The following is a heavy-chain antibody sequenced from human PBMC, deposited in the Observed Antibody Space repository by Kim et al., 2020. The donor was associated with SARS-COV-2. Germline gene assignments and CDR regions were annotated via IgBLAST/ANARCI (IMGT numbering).Heavy chain of an antibody. J-gene: IGHJ3*02. Sequence: GGSLRLSCAASGFTFSNAWMNWVRQAPGKGLEWFGRIKRKIDGETTDYAAPVKARFSISRDDSKNMLYLQMNSLKTDDTAFYYCTGSWRAFDIWGQGTMVTVS. CDR1: GFTFSNAW. V-gene: IGHV3-15*01. D-gene: IGHD3-10*01. CDR2: IKRKIDGETT. CDR3: TGSWRAFDI.